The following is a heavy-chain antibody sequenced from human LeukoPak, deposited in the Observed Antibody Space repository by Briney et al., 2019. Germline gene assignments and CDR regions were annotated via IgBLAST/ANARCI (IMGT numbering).Heavy chain of an antibody. CDR1: GFTFSSYV. V-gene: IGHV3-30*04. J-gene: IGHJ4*02. D-gene: IGHD5-12*01. CDR2: ISYDGSNE. CDR3: ATISGYDFQFDY. Sequence: PGRSLRLSCAASGFTFSSYVMHWVRQAPGKGLEWVAIISYDGSNEYYADSVKGRFTISRDNSKNTLYLQMNSLRAADTAVYYCATISGYDFQFDYWGQGTLVTVSS.